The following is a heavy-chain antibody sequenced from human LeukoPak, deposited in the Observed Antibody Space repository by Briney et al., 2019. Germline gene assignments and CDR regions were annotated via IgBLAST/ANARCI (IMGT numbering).Heavy chain of an antibody. V-gene: IGHV1-2*02. CDR2: INPNSGGT. J-gene: IGHJ4*02. D-gene: IGHD2-15*01. Sequence: GASVKVSFKASGYTFTGYYMHWVRQAPGQGLEWMGWINPNSGGTNYAQKFQGRVTMTRDTSISTAYMELSRLRSDDTAVYYCARVDIVVVVADYWGQGTLVTVSS. CDR3: ARVDIVVVVADY. CDR1: GYTFTGYY.